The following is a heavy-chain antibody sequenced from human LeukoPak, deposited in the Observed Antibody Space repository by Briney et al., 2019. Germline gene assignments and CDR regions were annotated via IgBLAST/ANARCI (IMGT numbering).Heavy chain of an antibody. Sequence: GGSLRLSCAASGFTVSSKYMSWVRQAPGKGLEWVSVIHSGGSTHYADSVKGRFSISRDNSKNTLYLQMNSLRADDTAVYYCARVSGMIVAVIDHRHDYWGQGTLVTVSS. J-gene: IGHJ4*02. CDR1: GFTVSSKY. CDR2: IHSGGST. V-gene: IGHV3-53*01. CDR3: ARVSGMIVAVIDHRHDY. D-gene: IGHD3-22*01.